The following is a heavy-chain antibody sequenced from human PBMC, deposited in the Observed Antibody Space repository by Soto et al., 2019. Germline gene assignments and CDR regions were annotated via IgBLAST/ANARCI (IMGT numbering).Heavy chain of an antibody. D-gene: IGHD2-15*01. V-gene: IGHV1-69*12. CDR3: ARDAVVVVAAHPPDNWFDP. Sequence: QVQLVQSGAEVKKPGSTVKVSCKASGGTFSSYGIRWVRQAPGQGLEWVGGIIPIFGTANYAQNFQGRVTITADEPTSTAYMELSSLRPEDTAVYYCARDAVVVVAAHPPDNWFDPWGQGTLVTVSS. J-gene: IGHJ5*02. CDR2: IIPIFGTA. CDR1: GGTFSSYG.